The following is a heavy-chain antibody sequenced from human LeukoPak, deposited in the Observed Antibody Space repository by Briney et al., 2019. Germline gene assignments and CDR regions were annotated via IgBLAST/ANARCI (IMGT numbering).Heavy chain of an antibody. CDR1: GFTFSSYG. D-gene: IGHD3-10*01. Sequence: GGSLRLSCAASGFTFSSYGMHWVRQAPGKGLEWVAFVSYDGSAKYLADSVKGRFTMSRDNPKNTLYLQMSSLRVADTAVYYCAKELKHDYASGSYWRVALFDPWGQGTLVTVSS. J-gene: IGHJ5*02. V-gene: IGHV3-30*18. CDR2: VSYDGSAK. CDR3: AKELKHDYASGSYWRVALFDP.